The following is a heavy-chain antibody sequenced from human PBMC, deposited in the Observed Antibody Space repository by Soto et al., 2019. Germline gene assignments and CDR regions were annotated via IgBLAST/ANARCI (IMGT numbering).Heavy chain of an antibody. J-gene: IGHJ4*02. V-gene: IGHV3-11*06. CDR1: GFPFSDYY. D-gene: IGHD2-21*01. CDR3: TRGGGGGLFEH. Sequence: GGALRLSCATSGFPFSDYYMIWIRQAPGKGLEWLSHISPKSTYRNYADSVKGRFTISRDNTKSSLFLQMNSLGVEDTAVYYCTRGGGGGLFEHWGQGVLVTVYS. CDR2: ISPKSTYR.